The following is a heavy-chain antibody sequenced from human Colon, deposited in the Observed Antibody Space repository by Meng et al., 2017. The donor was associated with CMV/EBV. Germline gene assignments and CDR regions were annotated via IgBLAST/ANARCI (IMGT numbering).Heavy chain of an antibody. D-gene: IGHD1-20*01. J-gene: IGHJ4*02. CDR1: GFISSNIY. CDR3: ARDPGHSASITYDY. V-gene: IGHV3-66*01. CDR2: IHGSGTT. Sequence: VESGGGMFQPGDLLLLSCAASGFISSNIYRGWVRQAPGKGLEWVAAIHGSGTTHYADSVRGGFTISRDSSKNTLYLQMNSLRVEDSATYHCARDPGHSASITYDYWGQGILVTVPQ.